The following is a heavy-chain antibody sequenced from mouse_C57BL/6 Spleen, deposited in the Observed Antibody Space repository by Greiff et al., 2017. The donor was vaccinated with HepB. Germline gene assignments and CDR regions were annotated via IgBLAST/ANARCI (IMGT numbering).Heavy chain of an antibody. CDR1: GYTFTDYY. V-gene: IGHV1-26*01. Sequence: EVQLQQSGPELVKPGASVKISCKASGYTFTDYYMNWVKQSHGKSLEWIGDINPNNGGTSYNQKFKGKATLTVDKSSSTAYMELRSLTSEDSAVYYCARSPLQLRLRNWYFDVWGTGTTVTVSS. CDR2: INPNNGGT. J-gene: IGHJ1*03. D-gene: IGHD3-2*02. CDR3: ARSPLQLRLRNWYFDV.